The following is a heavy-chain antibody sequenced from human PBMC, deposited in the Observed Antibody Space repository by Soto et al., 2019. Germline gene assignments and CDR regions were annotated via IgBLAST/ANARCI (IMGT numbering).Heavy chain of an antibody. J-gene: IGHJ4*02. D-gene: IGHD6-19*01. CDR2: IYYSGST. CDR1: GGSISSGDYY. Sequence: SETLSLTCTVSGGSISSGDYYWSWIRQPPGKGLEWIGYIYYSGSTYYNPSLKNRVTISVDTSKNQFSLKLSSVTAADTAVYYCARVLQYSSGSLDYWGQGTLVTVS. CDR3: ARVLQYSSGSLDY. V-gene: IGHV4-30-4*01.